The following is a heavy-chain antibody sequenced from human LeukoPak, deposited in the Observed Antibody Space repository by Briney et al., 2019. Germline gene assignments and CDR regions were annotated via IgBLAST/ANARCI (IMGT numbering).Heavy chain of an antibody. CDR1: GYTFANYG. V-gene: IGHV1-18*01. J-gene: IGHJ6*03. D-gene: IGHD6-13*01. Sequence: ASVKVSCKASGYTFANYGISWVRQAPGQGLEWVGWISAYNGNTNYAQKLQGRVTMTTDTSTSTGYMELRSLRSEDTAVYYCAREARYSSSWYASYYYYMDVWGKGTTVTVSS. CDR2: ISAYNGNT. CDR3: AREARYSSSWYASYYYYMDV.